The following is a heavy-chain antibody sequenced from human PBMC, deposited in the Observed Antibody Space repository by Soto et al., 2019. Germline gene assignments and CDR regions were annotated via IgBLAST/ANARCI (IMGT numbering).Heavy chain of an antibody. CDR2: IYHSGST. V-gene: IGHV4-4*02. D-gene: IGHD2-2*01. Sequence: QVQLQESGPGLVKHSGTLSLTCAVSGGSISSSNWWSWVRQPPGKGLEWIGEIYHSGSTNYNPSLKSRVSISVDKSKNQYSLKLSSVTAADTAVYYCSIDLITVPGMDVWGQGTTVTVSS. CDR1: GGSISSSNW. J-gene: IGHJ6*02. CDR3: SIDLITVPGMDV.